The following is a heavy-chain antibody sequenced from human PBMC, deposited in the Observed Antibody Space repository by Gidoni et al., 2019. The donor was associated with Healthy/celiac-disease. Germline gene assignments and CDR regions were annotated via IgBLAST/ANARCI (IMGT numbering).Heavy chain of an antibody. D-gene: IGHD2-15*01. CDR1: GGSIRSSRYY. CDR3: ARGGYCSGGSCYSGYYFDY. J-gene: IGHJ4*02. CDR2: IYYSGST. Sequence: QLQLQESGPGLVKPSETLSLTCTVSGGSIRSSRYYWGWIRQPPGKGLEWIGSIYYSGSTYYNPSLKSRVTISVDTSKNQFSLKLSSVTAADTAVYYCARGGYCSGGSCYSGYYFDYWGQGTLVTVSS. V-gene: IGHV4-39*01.